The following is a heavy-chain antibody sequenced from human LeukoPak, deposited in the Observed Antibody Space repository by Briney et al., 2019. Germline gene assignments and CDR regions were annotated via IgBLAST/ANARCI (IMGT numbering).Heavy chain of an antibody. CDR1: GYTFTGYY. Sequence: ASVKVSCKASGYTFTGYYMHSGRQAAGQGLEWMGWINPNSGGTNYAQKSQGRVTMTRDPSISTAYMELSRLRCDDTAVYYCARDWISYCSGGSCYLFDYWGQGTLVTVSS. CDR2: INPNSGGT. V-gene: IGHV1-2*02. D-gene: IGHD2-15*01. CDR3: ARDWISYCSGGSCYLFDY. J-gene: IGHJ4*02.